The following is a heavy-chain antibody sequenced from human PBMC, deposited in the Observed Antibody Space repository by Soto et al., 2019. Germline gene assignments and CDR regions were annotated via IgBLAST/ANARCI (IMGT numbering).Heavy chain of an antibody. V-gene: IGHV4-34*01. D-gene: IGHD5-12*01. CDR3: ARVAGRWLQFRDYFDY. J-gene: IGHJ4*02. Sequence: SETLSLNCAVYGGSFSGYYWSWIRQPPGKGLEWIGEINHSGSTNYNPSLQSRVTISVDTSKNQFSLKLSSVTAADTAVYYCARVAGRWLQFRDYFDYWGQGTMVTVSS. CDR2: INHSGST. CDR1: GGSFSGYY.